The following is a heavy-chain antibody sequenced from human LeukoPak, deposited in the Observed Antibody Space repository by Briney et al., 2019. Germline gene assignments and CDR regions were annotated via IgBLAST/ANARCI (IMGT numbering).Heavy chain of an antibody. V-gene: IGHV3-48*01. CDR3: ARQPEYSSGWYRGAWYFDL. J-gene: IGHJ2*01. CDR2: ISSSSSTI. CDR1: GFTFSSYS. D-gene: IGHD6-19*01. Sequence: GGSLRLSCAASGFTFSSYSMNWVRQAPGKGLEWVSYISSSSSTIYYADSVKGRFTISRDNAKNSLHLQMNSLRAEDTAVYYCARQPEYSSGWYRGAWYFDLWGRGTLVTVSS.